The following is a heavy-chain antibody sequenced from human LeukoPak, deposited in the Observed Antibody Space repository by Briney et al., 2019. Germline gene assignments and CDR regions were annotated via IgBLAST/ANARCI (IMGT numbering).Heavy chain of an antibody. CDR3: ARASHYEPDYYYYGMDV. J-gene: IGHJ6*02. Sequence: ASVKVSCKASGYTFTSYYMHWVRQAPGQELEWMGIINPSGGSTSYAQKFQGRVTMTRDTSTSTVYMELSSLRSEDTAMYYCARASHYEPDYYYYGMDVWGQGTTVTVSS. CDR2: INPSGGST. CDR1: GYTFTSYY. D-gene: IGHD1-14*01. V-gene: IGHV1-46*01.